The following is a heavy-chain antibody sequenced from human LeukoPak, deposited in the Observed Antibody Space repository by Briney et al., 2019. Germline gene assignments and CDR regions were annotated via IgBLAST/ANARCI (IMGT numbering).Heavy chain of an antibody. J-gene: IGHJ5*02. CDR3: ARHVLTAVAGTNWFDP. CDR2: IYYSGST. CDR1: GGSISSYY. D-gene: IGHD6-19*01. Sequence: SETLSLTCTVSGGSISSYYWSWIRQPPGKGLEWIGYIYYSGSTNYNPSLKSRVTISVDTSKNQFSQKLSSVTAADTAVYYCARHVLTAVAGTNWFDPWGQGTLVTVSS. V-gene: IGHV4-59*08.